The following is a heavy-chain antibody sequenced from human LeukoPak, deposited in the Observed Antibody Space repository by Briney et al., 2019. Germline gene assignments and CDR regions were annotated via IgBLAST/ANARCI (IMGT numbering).Heavy chain of an antibody. D-gene: IGHD2-2*01. CDR3: ARDTKDIVVVPAATWGIGWFDP. Sequence: SSVNVSCKASGGTFSSYTISWVRQAPGQGLEWMGRIIPILGVANYAQKCQGRVTITSDKSTSTAYMELSSLRSEDTAVYYCARDTKDIVVVPAATWGIGWFDPWGQGTLVTVSS. V-gene: IGHV1-69*04. J-gene: IGHJ5*02. CDR1: GGTFSSYT. CDR2: IIPILGVA.